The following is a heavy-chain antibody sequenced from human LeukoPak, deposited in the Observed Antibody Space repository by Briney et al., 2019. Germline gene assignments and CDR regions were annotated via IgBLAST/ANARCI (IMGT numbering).Heavy chain of an antibody. J-gene: IGHJ4*02. V-gene: IGHV3-74*01. CDR3: ARDSSMVRGVISY. CDR2: INSDGINT. CDR1: GFTFSTFA. D-gene: IGHD3-10*01. Sequence: PGGSLRLSCAASGFTFSTFAMIWVRQPPGKGLVWVSRINSDGINTSYADSVKGRFTISRDNAKNTLNLQMNSLRAEDTAVYYCARDSSMVRGVISYWGQGTLVTVSS.